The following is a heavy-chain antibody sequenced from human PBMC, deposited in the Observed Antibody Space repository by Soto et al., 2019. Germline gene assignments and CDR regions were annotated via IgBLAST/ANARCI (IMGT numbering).Heavy chain of an antibody. CDR3: ARRGDSLPFDY. V-gene: IGHV4-39*01. CDR2: IYYSGST. Sequence: SETLSLTCTVSGGSISSNTYYWGWIRQPPGKGLEWIGSIYYSGSTYYNPSLKSRVTISVDTSKNQFSLKLSPVTAADTAVYYCARRGDSLPFDYWGQGTLVTVSS. D-gene: IGHD2-21*02. CDR1: GGSISSNTYY. J-gene: IGHJ4*02.